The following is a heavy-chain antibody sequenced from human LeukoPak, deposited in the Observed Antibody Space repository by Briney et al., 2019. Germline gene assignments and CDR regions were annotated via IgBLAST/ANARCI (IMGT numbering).Heavy chain of an antibody. V-gene: IGHV4-61*02. CDR1: GGSISSGSYY. CDR3: ARARYYDILTSPPPNWFDP. CDR2: IYTSGST. J-gene: IGHJ5*02. Sequence: SETLSLTCTVSGGSISSGSYYWNWIRQPAGKGLEYIGRIYTSGSTDYNPSLKSRLTISVDTSKNQFSLRLSSVTAADTAVYYCARARYYDILTSPPPNWFDPWGQGTLVTVSS. D-gene: IGHD3-9*01.